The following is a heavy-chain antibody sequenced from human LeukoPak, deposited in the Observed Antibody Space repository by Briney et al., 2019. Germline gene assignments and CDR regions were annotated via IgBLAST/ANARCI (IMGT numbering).Heavy chain of an antibody. V-gene: IGHV4-59*01. CDR2: IYYSGST. CDR3: ATGSIVGVLWG. D-gene: IGHD1-26*01. J-gene: IGHJ4*02. CDR1: GGSISSYY. Sequence: PSETLSLTCTVSGGSISSYYWSWIRQPPGKGLEWIGYIYYSGSTNYNPSLKSRVSMSVDTSKSQFSLKLSSVTAADTAVYYCATGSIVGVLWGWGQGTLVTVSS.